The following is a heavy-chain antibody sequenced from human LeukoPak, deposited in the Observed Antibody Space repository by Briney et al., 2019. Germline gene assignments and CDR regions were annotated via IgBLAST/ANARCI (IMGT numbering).Heavy chain of an antibody. D-gene: IGHD6-19*01. CDR3: AKDLGGQWLVFWFDP. J-gene: IGHJ5*02. Sequence: PGGSLRLSCAASGFTFSTYGMRWVRQAPGKGLEGVAVIWYDGSNKYYADSVKGRFTISRDNSKNTLYLQMNSLRAEDTAVYYCAKDLGGQWLVFWFDPWGQGTLVTVSS. CDR1: GFTFSTYG. CDR2: IWYDGSNK. V-gene: IGHV3-33*06.